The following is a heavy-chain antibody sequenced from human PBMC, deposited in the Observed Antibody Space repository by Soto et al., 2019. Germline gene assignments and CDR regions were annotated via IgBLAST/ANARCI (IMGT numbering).Heavy chain of an antibody. J-gene: IGHJ4*02. Sequence: SETLSLTCTVSGGSLSSYYWTWIRQPPGKGLEWIGYVYYSGNTNYNPSLKSRVTISVDTSKNQFSLKLSSVTAADTAVYYCARGWGLVLDYWGQGTLVTVSS. D-gene: IGHD2-21*02. V-gene: IGHV4-59*01. CDR1: GGSLSSYY. CDR2: VYYSGNT. CDR3: ARGWGLVLDY.